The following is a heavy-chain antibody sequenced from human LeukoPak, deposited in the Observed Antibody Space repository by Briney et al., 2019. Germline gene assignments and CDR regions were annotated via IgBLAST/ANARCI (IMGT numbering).Heavy chain of an antibody. CDR3: ARHLNYYDSSAQKAFDI. D-gene: IGHD3-22*01. J-gene: IGHJ3*02. V-gene: IGHV4-39*01. CDR2: IYYSGGT. CDR1: GGSISSSSYY. Sequence: SETLSLTCTVFGGSISSSSYYWGWVRQAPGKGLEWIGSIYYSGGTYYNPSLKSRVTISVDTSKNQFSLKLSSVTAADTAVFYCARHLNYYDSSAQKAFDIWGQGTMVTVSS.